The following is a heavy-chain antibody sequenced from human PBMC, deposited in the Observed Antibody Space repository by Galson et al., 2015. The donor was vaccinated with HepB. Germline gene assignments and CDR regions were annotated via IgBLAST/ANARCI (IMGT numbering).Heavy chain of an antibody. J-gene: IGHJ3*02. D-gene: IGHD5-24*01. CDR1: GYRFTSYW. CDR3: ARQLEMATMGFDAFDI. Sequence: QSGAAVKKPGESLKISCKGSGYRFTSYWIGWVRQMPGKGLEWMGIIYPSDSDTTYSPSFQGQVTMSADKSINTAYLQWSGLKASDTAMYYCARQLEMATMGFDAFDIWGQGTMVTVSA. CDR2: IYPSDSDT. V-gene: IGHV5-51*01.